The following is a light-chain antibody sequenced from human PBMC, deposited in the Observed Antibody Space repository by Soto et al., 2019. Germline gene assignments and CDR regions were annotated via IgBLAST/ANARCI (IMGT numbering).Light chain of an antibody. Sequence: QSVLTQPASVSGSPGQSITISCTGTSSDVGGYNYVSWYQQHPGKAPKLMSYEVSNRPSGVSNRFSGSKSGNTASLTISGLQAEDDADYYCSSYTSSSTGVFGGGTKLTVL. CDR3: SSYTSSSTGV. CDR2: EVS. V-gene: IGLV2-14*01. CDR1: SSDVGGYNY. J-gene: IGLJ2*01.